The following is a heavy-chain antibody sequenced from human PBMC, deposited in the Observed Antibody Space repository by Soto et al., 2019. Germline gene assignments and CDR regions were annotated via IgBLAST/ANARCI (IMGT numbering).Heavy chain of an antibody. CDR2: INHSGST. V-gene: IGHV4-34*01. Sequence: PSETLSLTCAVYGGSFSGYYWSWIRQPPGKGLEWIGEINHSGSTNYNPSLKSRVTISVDTSKNQFSLKLSSVTAADTAVYYCARGLRVATNWGYYYYYGMDVWGQGTTVTVSS. D-gene: IGHD5-12*01. CDR1: GGSFSGYY. J-gene: IGHJ6*02. CDR3: ARGLRVATNWGYYYYYGMDV.